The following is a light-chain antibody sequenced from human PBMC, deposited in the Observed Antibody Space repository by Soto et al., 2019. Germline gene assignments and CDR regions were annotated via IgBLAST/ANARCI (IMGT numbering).Light chain of an antibody. V-gene: IGKV3-20*01. CDR1: QSVSSSY. CDR3: QQYGSSPT. Sequence: EIVFTQSPGTLSLSPGERATLSCRASQSVSSSYLAWYQQKPGQAPRLLIYGASSRATGIPDRFSGSGSGTDFTLTIXRLEPEDFAVYYCQQYGSSPTFGQGTRLEIK. CDR2: GAS. J-gene: IGKJ5*01.